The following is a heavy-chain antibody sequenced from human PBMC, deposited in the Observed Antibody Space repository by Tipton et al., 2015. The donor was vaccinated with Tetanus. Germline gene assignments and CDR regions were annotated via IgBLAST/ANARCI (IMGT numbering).Heavy chain of an antibody. CDR3: ARSFSRVGAFNYFDF. Sequence: QLVQSGAEVKKPGASVKVSCKASGYTFTDFYTHWVRQAPGHGLEWMGWINPDSGVTVYAQQFQGRVTMTRDTSISTAYMELSRLKSDDTAVYYCARSFSRVGAFNYFDFWGQGSLVTVSS. D-gene: IGHD1-26*01. V-gene: IGHV1-2*02. CDR2: INPDSGVT. CDR1: GYTFTDFY. J-gene: IGHJ4*02.